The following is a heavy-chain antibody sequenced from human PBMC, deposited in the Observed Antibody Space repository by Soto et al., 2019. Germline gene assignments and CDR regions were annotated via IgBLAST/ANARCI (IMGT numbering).Heavy chain of an antibody. D-gene: IGHD2-15*01. CDR1: GFSLSTSGVG. J-gene: IGHJ5*02. V-gene: IGHV2-5*02. CDR2: IYWDDDK. Sequence: QITLKESGPTLVKPTQTLTLTCTFSGFSLSTSGVGVGWIRQSPGKALEWLAVIYWDDDKRYSPSLKSRLTITKDPPKNQVVLTMTNMDPVDTATYYCTHRRPFSRYWDGGWFDPWGQGTLVTVSS. CDR3: THRRPFSRYWDGGWFDP.